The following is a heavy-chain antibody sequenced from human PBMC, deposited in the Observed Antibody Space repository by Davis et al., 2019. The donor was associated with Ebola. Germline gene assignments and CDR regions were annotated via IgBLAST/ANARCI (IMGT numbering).Heavy chain of an antibody. CDR2: IDWDDDK. V-gene: IGHV2-70*11. CDR1: GFSLSTSGMC. D-gene: IGHD5-24*01. J-gene: IGHJ6*02. Sequence: SGPTLVKPTQTLTLTCTFSGFSLSTSGMCVSWIRQPQGKALEWLARIDWDDDKYYSTSLKTRLTISKDTSKNQVVLTMTNMDPVDTATYYCARIRQSRYGYNWDYGVDVWGQGTTVTVSS. CDR3: ARIRQSRYGYNWDYGVDV.